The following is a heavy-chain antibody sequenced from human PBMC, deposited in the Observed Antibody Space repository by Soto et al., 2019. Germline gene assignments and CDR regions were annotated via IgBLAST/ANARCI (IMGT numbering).Heavy chain of an antibody. CDR3: AKDGSVDFWSGYLPNLNLFDP. V-gene: IGHV3-74*01. Sequence: AGGSLRLSCGASGFTFSSYWMHWVRQAPGKGLVWGSRINSDGSSTSYADSVKGRFTISRDNAKNTLYLQMNSMRAEDTAVYYCAKDGSVDFWSGYLPNLNLFDPWGQGTLVTVSS. J-gene: IGHJ5*02. CDR2: INSDGSST. CDR1: GFTFSSYW. D-gene: IGHD3-3*01.